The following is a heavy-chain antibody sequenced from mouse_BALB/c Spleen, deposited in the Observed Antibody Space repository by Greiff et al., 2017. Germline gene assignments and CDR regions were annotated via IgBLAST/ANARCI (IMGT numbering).Heavy chain of an antibody. CDR2: ISYSGST. D-gene: IGHD2-2*01. J-gene: IGHJ1*01. Sequence: EVQLQESGPGLVKPSQSLSLTCTVTGYSITSDYAWNWIRQFPGNKLEWMGYISYSGSTSYNPSLKSRISITRDTSKNQFFLQLNSVTTEDTATYYCARGGWLRRDWYFDVWGAGTTVTVSS. CDR1: GYSITSDYA. CDR3: ARGGWLRRDWYFDV. V-gene: IGHV3-2*02.